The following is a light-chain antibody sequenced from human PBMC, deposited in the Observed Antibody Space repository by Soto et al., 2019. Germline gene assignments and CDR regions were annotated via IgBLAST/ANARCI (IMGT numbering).Light chain of an antibody. CDR3: ASWDDSLNGPYVV. J-gene: IGLJ2*01. CDR1: SYNIGSNT. CDR2: SNN. Sequence: QAVVTQPPSASGTPGQRVTISCSGSSYNIGSNTVNWYQQLPGTDPKRLIYSNNQRPSDVPDRFSGSKSGTSASLAISGLQSEDEADYYCASWDDSLNGPYVVFGGGTKLTVL. V-gene: IGLV1-44*01.